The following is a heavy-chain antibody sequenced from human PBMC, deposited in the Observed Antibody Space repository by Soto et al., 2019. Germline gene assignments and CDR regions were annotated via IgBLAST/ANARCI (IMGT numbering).Heavy chain of an antibody. J-gene: IGHJ4*02. D-gene: IGHD2-15*01. CDR1: GFTFDDYG. V-gene: IGHV3-20*04. Sequence: EVQLVESGGGVVRPGGSLRLSCAASGFTFDDYGMSWVRQAPGKGLEWVCGINWNGDSTGYADSVKGRFTISRDNAKNGLYLPMISLRAEDTALYYCARGRRYCSGANCYSVLLYWGQGTLVTVSS. CDR3: ARGRRYCSGANCYSVLLY. CDR2: INWNGDST.